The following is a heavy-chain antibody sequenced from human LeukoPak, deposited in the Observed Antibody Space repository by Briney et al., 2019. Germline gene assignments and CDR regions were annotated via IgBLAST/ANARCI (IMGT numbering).Heavy chain of an antibody. V-gene: IGHV1-24*01. CDR2: FDPEDGET. J-gene: IGHJ4*02. Sequence: ASVKVSCKVSGYTLTELSMHWVRQAPGKGLEWMGGFDPEDGETIYAQKFQGRVTMTEDTSTDTAYMELSSLRSEDTAVYYCATVKCSSTSCYARIDYWGQGTLVTVSS. D-gene: IGHD2-2*01. CDR1: GYTLTELS. CDR3: ATVKCSSTSCYARIDY.